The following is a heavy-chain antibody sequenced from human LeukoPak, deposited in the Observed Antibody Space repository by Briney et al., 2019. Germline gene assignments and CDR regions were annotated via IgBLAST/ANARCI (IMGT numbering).Heavy chain of an antibody. Sequence: GGSLRLSCAASGFTFSSYAMHWVRQAPGKGLEWVAVISYDGSNKYYADSVKGRFTISRDNSKNTLYLQMNSLRAEDTAVYYCARESSSPGYYYYMDVWGKGTTVTVSS. CDR3: ARESSSPGYYYYMDV. CDR1: GFTFSSYA. J-gene: IGHJ6*03. CDR2: ISYDGSNK. V-gene: IGHV3-30-3*01. D-gene: IGHD6-6*01.